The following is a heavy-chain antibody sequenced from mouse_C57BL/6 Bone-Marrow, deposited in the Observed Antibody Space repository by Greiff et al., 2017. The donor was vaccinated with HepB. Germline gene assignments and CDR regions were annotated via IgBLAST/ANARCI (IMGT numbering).Heavy chain of an antibody. J-gene: IGHJ3*01. CDR3: ARHSGMAWFAY. CDR2: ISSGGSYT. D-gene: IGHD4-1*01. Sequence: EVQLVESGGDLVKPGGSLKLSCAASGFTFSSYGMSWVRQTPDKRLEWVATISSGGSYTYYPDSVKGRFTISRDNAKNTLYLQMSSLTSEDTAMYYCARHSGMAWFAYWGQGTLVTVSA. CDR1: GFTFSSYG. V-gene: IGHV5-6*01.